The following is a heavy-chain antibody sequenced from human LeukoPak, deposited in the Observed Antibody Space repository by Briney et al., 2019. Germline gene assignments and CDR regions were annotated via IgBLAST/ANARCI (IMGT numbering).Heavy chain of an antibody. Sequence: GGSLRLSCAASGFTFSNYNMSWVRQAPGKGLEWVSAISSTDAGTYHADSVRGRFTISRDSSKNTLYLQMNSLRAEDAAVYYCAKAPVTSCRGAYCYPFDYWGQGTLVTVSS. D-gene: IGHD2-21*01. CDR2: ISSTDAGT. V-gene: IGHV3-23*01. CDR3: AKAPVTSCRGAYCYPFDY. CDR1: GFTFSNYN. J-gene: IGHJ4*02.